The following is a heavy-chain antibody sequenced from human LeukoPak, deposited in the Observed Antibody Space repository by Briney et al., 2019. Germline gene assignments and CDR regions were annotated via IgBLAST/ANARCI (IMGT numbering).Heavy chain of an antibody. CDR1: GGSISSYY. J-gene: IGHJ4*02. V-gene: IGHV4-59*01. CDR3: ATVAVIRGVTYFDY. Sequence: PSETLSLTCTASGGSISSYYWSWIRQPPGKGLEWIAYLFYSGSTDYNPSLESRVTISVDTSKNQFSLKLRSVTAADTAVYYCATVAVIRGVTYFDYWGQGTLVTVSS. CDR2: LFYSGST. D-gene: IGHD3-10*01.